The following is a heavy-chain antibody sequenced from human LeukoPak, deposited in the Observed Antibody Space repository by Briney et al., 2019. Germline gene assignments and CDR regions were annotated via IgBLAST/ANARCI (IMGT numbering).Heavy chain of an antibody. D-gene: IGHD3-10*01. J-gene: IGHJ6*02. V-gene: IGHV4-31*03. Sequence: SQTLSLTCTVSGGSISSGGYYWSWIRQHPGKGLEWIGYIYYSGSTNYNPSLKSRVTISVDTSKNQFSLKLSSVTAADTAVYYCARYQRITMVRGVSDYYYYGMDVWGQGTTVTVSS. CDR3: ARYQRITMVRGVSDYYYYGMDV. CDR1: GGSISSGGYY. CDR2: IYYSGST.